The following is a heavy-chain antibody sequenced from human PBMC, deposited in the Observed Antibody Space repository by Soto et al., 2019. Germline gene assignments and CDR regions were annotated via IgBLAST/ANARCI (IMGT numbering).Heavy chain of an antibody. D-gene: IGHD5-12*01. CDR2: IWYDGSKK. J-gene: IGHJ4*02. CDR3: ARDIGSNGYELDY. Sequence: GGSLRLSCAASGFTFSSYGFHWVRQAPGKGLEWVAVIWYDGSKKYYADSVKGRSTISRDNSKNTLYLQMNSLRAEDTAVYYCARDIGSNGYELDYWGQGTLVTVSS. CDR1: GFTFSSYG. V-gene: IGHV3-33*01.